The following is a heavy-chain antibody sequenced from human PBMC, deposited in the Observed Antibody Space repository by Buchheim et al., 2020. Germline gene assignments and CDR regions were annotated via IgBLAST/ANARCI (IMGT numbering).Heavy chain of an antibody. CDR3: ARVAYQLLWASNWCDP. D-gene: IGHD2-2*01. J-gene: IGHJ5*02. CDR1: GYSISSGYY. V-gene: IGHV4-38-2*01. CDR2: IYHSGST. Sequence: QVQLQESGPGLVKPSETLSLTCAVSGYSISSGYYWGWIRQPPGKGLEWIGSIYHSGSTYYNPSLKSRVTISVDTSKNQFSLKLSSLTAADTSVYYWARVAYQLLWASNWCDPWGQGTL.